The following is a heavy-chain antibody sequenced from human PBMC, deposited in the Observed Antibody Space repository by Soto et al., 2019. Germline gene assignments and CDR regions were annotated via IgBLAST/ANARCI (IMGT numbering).Heavy chain of an antibody. V-gene: IGHV4-34*01. D-gene: IGHD2-15*01. J-gene: IGHJ5*02. CDR2: INHSGST. CDR3: ARSSGGSPRPLHWFDP. Sequence: SETLSLTCAVYGGSFSGYYWSLIRQPPGKGLEWFGEINHSGSTNYNPSLKSRVTISVDTSKNQFSLKLSSVTAADTAVYYCARSSGGSPRPLHWFDPWGQGTLVTVSS. CDR1: GGSFSGYY.